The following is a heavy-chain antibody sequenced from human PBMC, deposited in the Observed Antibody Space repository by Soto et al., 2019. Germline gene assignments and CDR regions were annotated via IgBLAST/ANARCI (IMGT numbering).Heavy chain of an antibody. J-gene: IGHJ5*02. CDR2: IKVDSGYT. CDR1: GYPFIKYG. Sequence: QLQLVQSAAEVKKPGASVRVSCKAYGYPFIKYGISWIRQAPEQGLEWMGWIKVDSGYTNYAQKFKGRVTMTADTSSDTAFMALRSLRLDDTAVYFCATSYDTGFDPWGQGTLVSVSS. CDR3: ATSYDTGFDP. D-gene: IGHD3-9*01. V-gene: IGHV1-18*04.